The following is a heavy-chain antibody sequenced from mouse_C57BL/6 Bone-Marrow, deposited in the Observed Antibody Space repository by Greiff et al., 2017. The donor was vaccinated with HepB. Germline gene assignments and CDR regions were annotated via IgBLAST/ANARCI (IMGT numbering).Heavy chain of an antibody. Sequence: EVKLMESEGGLVQPGSSMKLSCTASGFTFSDYYMAWVRQVPEKGLEWVANINYDGSSTYYLDSLKSRFIISRDNAKNILYLQMSSLKSEDTATYYCARDRGWGWFDYWGQGTTLTVSS. CDR1: GFTFSDYY. D-gene: IGHD1-1*02. J-gene: IGHJ2*01. V-gene: IGHV5-16*01. CDR3: ARDRGWGWFDY. CDR2: INYDGSST.